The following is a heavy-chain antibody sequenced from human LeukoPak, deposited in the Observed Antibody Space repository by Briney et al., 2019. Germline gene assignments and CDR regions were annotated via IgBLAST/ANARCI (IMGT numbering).Heavy chain of an antibody. D-gene: IGHD6-6*01. CDR2: IIPIFGTA. CDR3: ARDGTPIKGAARRSYYYYYYMDV. CDR1: GYTFTGYY. V-gene: IGHV1-69*05. Sequence: SVKVSCKASGYTFTGYYMHWVRQAPGQGLEWMGGIIPIFGTANYAQKFQGRVTITTDESTSTAYMELSSLRSEDTAVYYCARDGTPIKGAARRSYYYYYYMDVWGKGTTVTVSS. J-gene: IGHJ6*03.